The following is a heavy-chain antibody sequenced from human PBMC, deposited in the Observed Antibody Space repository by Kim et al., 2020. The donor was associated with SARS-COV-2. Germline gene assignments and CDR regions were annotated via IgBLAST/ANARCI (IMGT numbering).Heavy chain of an antibody. CDR1: GFTFSSYT. D-gene: IGHD6-25*01. V-gene: IGHV3-21*01. Sequence: GGSLRLSCAASGFTFSSYTMKWVRQPPGKGLEWVSSISMSSDYIYYADSVKGRFTISRDNAKTSLFLQMSSLRAEDTALYFCARDVDSTGWVDYWGQGPWSPSPQ. CDR2: ISMSSDYI. CDR3: ARDVDSTGWVDY. J-gene: IGHJ4*02.